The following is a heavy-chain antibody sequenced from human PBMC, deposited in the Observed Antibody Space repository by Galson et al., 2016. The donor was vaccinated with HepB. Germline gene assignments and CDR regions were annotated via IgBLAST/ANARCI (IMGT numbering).Heavy chain of an antibody. Sequence: SETLSLTCNVSGGFTNSISFYWGWIRQPPGKGLEWIGSVYHTGSAHYNPSLKRRVTISVDTSKNQFSLRLRSVTAADPAVYYWARDYSKGGYYFGMGVWGQGTTVFVSS. CDR2: VYHTGSA. J-gene: IGHJ6*02. CDR3: ARDYSKGGYYFGMGV. D-gene: IGHD4-11*01. CDR1: GGFTNSISFY. V-gene: IGHV4-39*07.